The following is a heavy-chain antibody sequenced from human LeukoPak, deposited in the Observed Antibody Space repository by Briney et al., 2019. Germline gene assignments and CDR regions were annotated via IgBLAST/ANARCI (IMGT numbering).Heavy chain of an antibody. Sequence: SGTLSLTCTVSGGSISSYYWSWIRQPPGKGLEWIGYIYYSGSTNYNPSLKSRVTISVDTSKNQFSLKLSSVTAADTAVYYCARYYYDSSGYYYGYFDYWGQGTLVTVSS. V-gene: IGHV4-59*01. J-gene: IGHJ4*02. CDR2: IYYSGST. D-gene: IGHD3-22*01. CDR3: ARYYYDSSGYYYGYFDY. CDR1: GGSISSYY.